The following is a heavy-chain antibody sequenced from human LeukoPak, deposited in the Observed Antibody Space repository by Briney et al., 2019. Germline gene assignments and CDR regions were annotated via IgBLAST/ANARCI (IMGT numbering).Heavy chain of an antibody. V-gene: IGHV1-69*04. CDR1: GGIFSSYA. J-gene: IGHJ6*02. Sequence: SVKVSCKASGGIFSSYAISWVRQAPGQGLEWMGRIIPILGIANYAQKFQGRVTITADKSTSTAYMELSSLRSEDTAVYYCARGYYDSSGYSGYYYYGMDVWGQGTTVTVSS. CDR2: IIPILGIA. D-gene: IGHD3-22*01. CDR3: ARGYYDSSGYSGYYYYGMDV.